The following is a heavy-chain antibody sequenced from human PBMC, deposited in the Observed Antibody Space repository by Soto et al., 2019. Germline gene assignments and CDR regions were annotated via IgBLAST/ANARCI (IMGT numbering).Heavy chain of an antibody. CDR2: IYYSGST. CDR3: ATVDSSGYYYYFDY. CDR1: CGSISSGGYY. J-gene: IGHJ4*02. V-gene: IGHV4-31*03. D-gene: IGHD3-22*01. Sequence: SETLSLTCTVSCGSISSGGYYWSWIRQHPGKGLEWIGYIYYSGSTYYNPSLKSRVTISVDTSKNQFSLKLSSVTAADTAVYYCATVDSSGYYYYFDYWGQGTLVTVTS.